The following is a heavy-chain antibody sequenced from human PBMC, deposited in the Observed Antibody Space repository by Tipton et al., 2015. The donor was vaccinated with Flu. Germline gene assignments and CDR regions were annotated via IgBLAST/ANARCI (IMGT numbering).Heavy chain of an antibody. CDR3: ARGSPEQWLAPRYDY. J-gene: IGHJ4*02. CDR1: GFTFDEYP. V-gene: IGHV3-43D*03. CDR2: IFWDGGGT. D-gene: IGHD6-19*01. Sequence: SLRLSCAASGFTFDEYPMHWVRQAPGKGLEWVSLIFWDGGGTYYADSVKGRFTISRDNGRSSLFPQMNSLRREDTALYYCARGSPEQWLAPRYDYWGQGTLVTVS.